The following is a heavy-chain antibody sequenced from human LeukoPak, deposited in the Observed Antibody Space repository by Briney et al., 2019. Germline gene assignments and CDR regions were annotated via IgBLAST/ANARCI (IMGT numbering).Heavy chain of an antibody. CDR2: IYTGGTT. J-gene: IGHJ4*02. CDR1: GLTVSRTY. CDR3: ARGTLLSGYDS. V-gene: IGHV3-66*01. Sequence: GGSLRLSCAASGLTVSRTYLIWVRQAPGKGLEWVSSIYTGGTTYYADSVKGRFTISRDNSKNTLHLQLTSLRADDTALYFCARGTLLSGYDSWGQGTLVTVSS. D-gene: IGHD5-12*01.